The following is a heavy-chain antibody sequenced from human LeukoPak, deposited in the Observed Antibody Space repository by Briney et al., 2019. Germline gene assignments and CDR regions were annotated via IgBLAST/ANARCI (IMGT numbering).Heavy chain of an antibody. D-gene: IGHD4-11*01. Sequence: PGGSLRLSCAASGFIFSHYGLHWVRQAPGKGLEWVAVIWSDGSNTFYAGSVKGRFTISRDNSQNTLFLQMNSLRADDTAMYYCARDAQRGFDYSNSLQYWGHGTLVTVSS. CDR3: ARDAQRGFDYSNSLQY. CDR1: GFIFSHYG. V-gene: IGHV3-33*01. J-gene: IGHJ4*01. CDR2: IWSDGSNT.